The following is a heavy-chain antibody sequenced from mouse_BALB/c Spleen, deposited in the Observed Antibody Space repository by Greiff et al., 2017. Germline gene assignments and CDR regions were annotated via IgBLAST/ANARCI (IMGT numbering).Heavy chain of an antibody. J-gene: IGHJ2*01. V-gene: IGHV5-12-1*01. CDR3: ARGATATKSYFDY. CDR2: ISSGGGST. Sequence: EVQRVESGGGLVKPGGSLKLSCAASGFAFSSYDMSWVRQTPEKRLEWVAYISSGGGSTYYPDTVKGRFTISRDNAKNTLYLQMSSLKSEDTAMYYCARGATATKSYFDYWGQGTTLTVSS. D-gene: IGHD1-2*01. CDR1: GFAFSSYD.